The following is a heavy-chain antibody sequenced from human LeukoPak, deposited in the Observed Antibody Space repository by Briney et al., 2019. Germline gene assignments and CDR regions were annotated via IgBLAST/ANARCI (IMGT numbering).Heavy chain of an antibody. Sequence: ASVKVSCKASGYTFTGYYMHWVRQAPGQGLEWMGWINPNSGGTNYAQKFQGRVTMTRDTSISTAYMELSRLRFDDTAVYYCARDIAAAGTGFDYWGQGTLVTVSS. V-gene: IGHV1-2*02. J-gene: IGHJ4*02. D-gene: IGHD6-13*01. CDR2: INPNSGGT. CDR1: GYTFTGYY. CDR3: ARDIAAAGTGFDY.